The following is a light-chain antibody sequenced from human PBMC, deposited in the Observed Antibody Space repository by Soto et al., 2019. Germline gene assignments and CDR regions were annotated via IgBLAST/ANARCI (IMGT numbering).Light chain of an antibody. V-gene: IGKV1-5*03. CDR2: KAS. CDR1: QTISSW. Sequence: DIQITQSPSSLSSSVLERFTITCRASQTISSWLAWYQQKPGKAPKLLIYKASTLKSGVPSRFSGSGSGTEFTLTISSLQPDDFATYYCQQYNSYPLTFGGGTKVDNK. CDR3: QQYNSYPLT. J-gene: IGKJ4*01.